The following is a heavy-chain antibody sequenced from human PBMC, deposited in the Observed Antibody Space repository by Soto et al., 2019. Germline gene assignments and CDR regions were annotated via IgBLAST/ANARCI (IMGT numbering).Heavy chain of an antibody. J-gene: IGHJ6*02. D-gene: IGHD5-18*01. CDR1: GGTFSSYA. Sequence: QVQLVQSGAEVKKPGSSVKVSCKASGGTFSSYAISWVRQAPGQGLEWMGGIIPIFGTANYAQKLQGRVTITADETTRTAYMELSSLICADTAVYYYAACGYSYGNYYYYGIDVWGQGTTVTVSS. CDR2: IIPIFGTA. CDR3: AACGYSYGNYYYYGIDV. V-gene: IGHV1-69*01.